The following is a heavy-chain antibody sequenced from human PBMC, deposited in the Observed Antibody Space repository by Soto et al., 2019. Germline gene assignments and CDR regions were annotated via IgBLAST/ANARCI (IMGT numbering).Heavy chain of an antibody. CDR2: IVPLFGTA. V-gene: IGHV1-69*01. J-gene: IGHJ5*02. CDR1: GGTFSSYA. CDR3: ARGVVVVAASQLGWFDP. Sequence: QVQLVQSGAEVKKSGSSVKVSCKASGGTFSSYAISWVRQAPGQGLEWMGGIVPLFGTAKYAQKFQGRLTSTADESTSTAYMELSSLRFEDTAVYYCARGVVVVAASQLGWFDPWGQGTLVTVSS. D-gene: IGHD2-15*01.